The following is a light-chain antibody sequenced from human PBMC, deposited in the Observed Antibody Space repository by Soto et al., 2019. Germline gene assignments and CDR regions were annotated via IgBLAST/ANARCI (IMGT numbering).Light chain of an antibody. V-gene: IGKV3-11*01. Sequence: EIVRTQSGATLSVSPVERATLSCRASQTVSSYLAWYQQKPGQAPRLLIYDASNRATGIPARFSGSGSGTDLTLTISSLEPEDFAVYYCRQYGRSLGFAFGGGTKVDI. CDR2: DAS. J-gene: IGKJ4*01. CDR3: RQYGRSLGFA. CDR1: QTVSSY.